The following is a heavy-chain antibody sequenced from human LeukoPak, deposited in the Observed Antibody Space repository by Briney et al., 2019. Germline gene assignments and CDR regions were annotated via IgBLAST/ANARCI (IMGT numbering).Heavy chain of an antibody. Sequence: GGSLRLSCAASGFTFSDYYMNWVRQAPGKGLELVSSISRSSTLYYADSVKGRFTISRDNAKNSLCLQMNSLRAEDTAVSDCARVAVVLQYFDYWGQGTLVTVSS. CDR1: GFTFSDYY. CDR2: ISRSSTL. D-gene: IGHD6-19*01. J-gene: IGHJ4*02. CDR3: ARVAVVLQYFDY. V-gene: IGHV3-69-1*01.